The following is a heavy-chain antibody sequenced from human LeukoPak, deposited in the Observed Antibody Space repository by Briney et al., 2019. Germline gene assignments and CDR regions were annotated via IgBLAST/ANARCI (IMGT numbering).Heavy chain of an antibody. J-gene: IGHJ4*02. CDR1: GFTFSSYS. V-gene: IGHV3-48*01. D-gene: IGHD3-3*01. CDR3: ARGRSGITIFGVVPRGRYYFDY. CDR2: ISSSSSTI. Sequence: GGSLRLSCAASGFTFSSYSMNWVRQAPGKGLEWVSYISSSSSTIYYADSVEGRFTISRDNAKNSLYLQMNSLRAEDTAVYYCARGRSGITIFGVVPRGRYYFDYWGQGTLVTVSS.